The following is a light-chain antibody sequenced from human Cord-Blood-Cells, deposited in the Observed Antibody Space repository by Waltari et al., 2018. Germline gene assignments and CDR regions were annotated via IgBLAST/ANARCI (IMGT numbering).Light chain of an antibody. CDR1: QSISSW. J-gene: IGKJ1*01. CDR3: QQYNSYSPWT. CDR2: KAS. V-gene: IGKV1-5*03. Sequence: DIQMTQSPSTLSASVGDRDTIPCRASQSISSWLAWYQQKPGKAPKLLIYKASSLESGVPSRFSGSGSGTEFTLTISSLQPDDFATYYCQQYNSYSPWTFGQGTKVEIK.